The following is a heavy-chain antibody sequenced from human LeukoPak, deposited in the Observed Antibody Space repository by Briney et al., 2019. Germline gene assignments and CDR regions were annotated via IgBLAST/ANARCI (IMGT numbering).Heavy chain of an antibody. V-gene: IGHV3-48*03. Sequence: GGSLRLSCAASGFTFSSYEMNWVRQAPGKGLEWVSYISSSGSTIYYADSVKGRFTTSRDNAKNSLYLQMNSLRAEDTAVYYCARVGVATAPNYYYYYGMDVWGQGTTVTVSS. CDR3: ARVGVATAPNYYYYYGMDV. D-gene: IGHD5-12*01. J-gene: IGHJ6*02. CDR2: ISSSGSTI. CDR1: GFTFSSYE.